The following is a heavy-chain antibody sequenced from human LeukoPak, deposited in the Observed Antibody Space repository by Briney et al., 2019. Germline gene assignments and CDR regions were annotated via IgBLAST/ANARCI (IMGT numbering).Heavy chain of an antibody. Sequence: PSETLSLTCTVSGGSISSYYWSWIRQPPGKGLEWIGYIYYSGSTNYNPSLKSRVTISVDTSKNQFSLKLSSVTAADTAVYYCARASDTAMVTWALYVVYWGQGTLVTVSS. CDR1: GGSISSYY. CDR2: IYYSGST. J-gene: IGHJ4*02. CDR3: ARASDTAMVTWALYVVY. V-gene: IGHV4-59*01. D-gene: IGHD5-18*01.